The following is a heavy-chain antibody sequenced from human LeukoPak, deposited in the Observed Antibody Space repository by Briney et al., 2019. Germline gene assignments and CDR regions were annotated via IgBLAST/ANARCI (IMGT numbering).Heavy chain of an antibody. D-gene: IGHD5-18*01. CDR3: ARVGVLGYSYGYYYYYMDV. J-gene: IGHJ6*03. CDR1: GGSISSYY. CDR2: IYTGGST. Sequence: PSETLSLTCTVSGGSISSYYWSWIRQPAGKGLEWIGRIYTGGSTNYNPSLKSRVTMSVDTSKNQFSLKLSSVTAADTAVYYCARVGVLGYSYGYYYYYMDVWGKGTTVTVSS. V-gene: IGHV4-4*07.